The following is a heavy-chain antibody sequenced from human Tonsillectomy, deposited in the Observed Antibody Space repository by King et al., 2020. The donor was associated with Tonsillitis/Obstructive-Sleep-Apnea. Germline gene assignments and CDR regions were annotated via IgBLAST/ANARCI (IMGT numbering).Heavy chain of an antibody. Sequence: QLQESGPGLVKPSETLSLTCTVSGGSISSYYWSWIRQPPGRGLEWIGYIYNSGSTNYNPSLKSRVTISVDTSKNQFSLKLSSVTAADTALYYCARVKEFCGGDCFSSSFDYWGQGTQVTVSS. V-gene: IGHV4-59*01. J-gene: IGHJ4*02. D-gene: IGHD2-21*01. CDR2: IYNSGST. CDR1: GGSISSYY. CDR3: ARVKEFCGGDCFSSSFDY.